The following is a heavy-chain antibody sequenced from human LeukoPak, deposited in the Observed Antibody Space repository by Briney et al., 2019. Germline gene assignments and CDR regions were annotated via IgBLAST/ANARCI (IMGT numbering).Heavy chain of an antibody. V-gene: IGHV1-46*01. J-gene: IGHJ4*02. CDR3: ARVDAEGSGVKYFDY. CDR2: INPSGGST. CDR1: GYAFTAYY. Sequence: ASVKVSCKASGYAFTAYYIHWVRQAPGQGLEWMGIINPSGGSTCYAQKFQGRVTMTRDTSTSTVYMELSSLRSEDTAVYFCARVDAEGSGVKYFDYWGQGTLVTVSS. D-gene: IGHD3-10*01.